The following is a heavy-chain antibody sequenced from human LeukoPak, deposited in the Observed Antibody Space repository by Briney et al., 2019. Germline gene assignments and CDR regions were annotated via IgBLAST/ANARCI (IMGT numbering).Heavy chain of an antibody. V-gene: IGHV3-23*01. J-gene: IGHJ4*02. D-gene: IGHD3-10*01. CDR3: ARGWVIKYYFDS. Sequence: PGGSQTLLCSACAYLYHHYAMPWVRQTPGKGLEWVSAISGSGLRTNYADSARGRFPISRDNSKNTVDLQVDSLRAVDTARYYCARGWVIKYYFDSWGQGTLLTVSS. CDR1: AYLYHHYA. CDR2: ISGSGLRT.